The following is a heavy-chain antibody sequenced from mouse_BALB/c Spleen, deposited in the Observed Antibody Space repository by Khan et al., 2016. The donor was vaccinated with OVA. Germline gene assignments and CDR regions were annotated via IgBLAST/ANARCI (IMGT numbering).Heavy chain of an antibody. CDR3: ERGGYNETMDS. V-gene: IGHV9-3-1*01. CDR1: GYTFSNYG. Sequence: QIQLVQSGPELKKPGETVTISCKASGYTFSNYGMNWVKQTPGKGLKWMGWINTYTGDPTYADDFTGRFAFSLDTSADTAYLQINNLKNKDTATYFCERGGYNETMDSWGQGTSVTVSS. J-gene: IGHJ4*01. CDR2: INTYTGDP. D-gene: IGHD2-14*01.